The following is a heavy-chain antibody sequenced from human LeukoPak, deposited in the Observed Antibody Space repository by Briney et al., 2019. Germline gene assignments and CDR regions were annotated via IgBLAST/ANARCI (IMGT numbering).Heavy chain of an antibody. J-gene: IGHJ4*02. Sequence: ASVKVSCKASGGTFSSYAISWVRQAPGQGLEWMGGIIPIFGTANYAQKFQGRVTITADESTSTAYMELSSLRSDDTAVYYCARSHSSGLDYWGQGTLVTVSS. D-gene: IGHD6-19*01. CDR1: GGTFSSYA. CDR3: ARSHSSGLDY. CDR2: IIPIFGTA. V-gene: IGHV1-69*13.